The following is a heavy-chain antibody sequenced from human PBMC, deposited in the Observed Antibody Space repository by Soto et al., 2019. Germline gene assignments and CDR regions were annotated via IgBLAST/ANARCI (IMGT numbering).Heavy chain of an antibody. J-gene: IGHJ4*02. Sequence: LRLSCAASGFPFTKYAMSWVRQAPGKGLEWVSAISGSGSRTYYADSVKGRFTTSRDNSKNTVYLQMNSLRAEDTAVYYCARDHQWAFDLWGQGVLVTVSS. CDR2: ISGSGSRT. V-gene: IGHV3-23*01. CDR1: GFPFTKYA. D-gene: IGHD1-26*01. CDR3: ARDHQWAFDL.